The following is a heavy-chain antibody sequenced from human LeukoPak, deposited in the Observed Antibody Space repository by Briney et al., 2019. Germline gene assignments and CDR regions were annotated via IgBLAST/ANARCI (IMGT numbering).Heavy chain of an antibody. J-gene: IGHJ4*02. CDR3: ASRGSYYVY. V-gene: IGHV4-34*01. CDR1: GGSFSGYY. CDR2: INHSGST. Sequence: PSETLSLTCAVYGGSFSGYYWSWIRRPPGKGLEWIGEINHSGSTNYNPSLKSRVTISVDTSKNQFSLKLSSVTAADTAVYYCASRGSYYVYWGQGTLVTVSS. D-gene: IGHD1-26*01.